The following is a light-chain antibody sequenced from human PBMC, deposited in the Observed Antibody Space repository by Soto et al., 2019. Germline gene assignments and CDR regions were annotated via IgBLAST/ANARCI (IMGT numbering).Light chain of an antibody. CDR3: QLYHFFCT. CDR1: RSISNW. J-gene: IGKJ1*01. Sequence: DIQMTQSPSTLSASVGDRVTVTCRASRSISNWLAWYQQKPGNAPKRLLHHASILESGVPSRFSGSGSGTEFTLTISNLQPDDFATYYCQLYHFFCTFGQGTKVEIK. CDR2: HAS. V-gene: IGKV1-5*01.